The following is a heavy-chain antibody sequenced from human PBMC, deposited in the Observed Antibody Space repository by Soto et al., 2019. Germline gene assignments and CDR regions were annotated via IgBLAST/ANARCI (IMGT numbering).Heavy chain of an antibody. CDR2: IWYDGSNK. Sequence: GGSLRLSCAASGFTFSSYGMHWVRQAPGKGLEWVAVIWYDGSNKYYADSVKGRFTISRDNSKDTLYLLMNSLRAEDTAVYYCARFGTVYSGYDQQVSYYYHGMDVWGQGTTVTISS. V-gene: IGHV3-33*01. CDR3: ARFGTVYSGYDQQVSYYYHGMDV. D-gene: IGHD5-12*01. J-gene: IGHJ6*02. CDR1: GFTFSSYG.